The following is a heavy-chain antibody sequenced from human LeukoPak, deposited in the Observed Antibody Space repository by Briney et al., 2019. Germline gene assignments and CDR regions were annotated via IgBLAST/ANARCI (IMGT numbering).Heavy chain of an antibody. CDR2: IIPILGIV. V-gene: IGHV1-69*04. J-gene: IGHJ4*02. Sequence: SVKVSCKASGGTFSSYAISWVRQAPGQGLEWMGRIIPILGIVNYAQKFQGRVTITADKSTSTAYMELSSLRSEDTAVYYCARDWFYEVAGTSQGPYYFDYWGQGTLVTVSS. CDR1: GGTFSSYA. D-gene: IGHD6-19*01. CDR3: ARDWFYEVAGTSQGPYYFDY.